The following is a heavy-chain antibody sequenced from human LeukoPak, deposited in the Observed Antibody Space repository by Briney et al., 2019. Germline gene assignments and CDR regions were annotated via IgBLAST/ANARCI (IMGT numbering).Heavy chain of an antibody. Sequence: GGSLRLSCAAPGFTFSSYSMNWVRQAPGKGLEWVSYISSSSSTIYYADSVKGRFTISRDNAKNSLYLQMNSLRDEDTAVYYCARAADFWSGYFSTFPQYYYYYYMDVWGKGTTVTVSS. V-gene: IGHV3-48*02. CDR2: ISSSSSTI. D-gene: IGHD3-3*01. J-gene: IGHJ6*03. CDR3: ARAADFWSGYFSTFPQYYYYYYMDV. CDR1: GFTFSSYS.